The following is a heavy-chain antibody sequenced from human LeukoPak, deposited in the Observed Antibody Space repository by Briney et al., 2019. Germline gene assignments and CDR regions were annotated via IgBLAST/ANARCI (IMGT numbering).Heavy chain of an antibody. CDR3: ANRPLDY. CDR1: GFRFTTFA. V-gene: IGHV3-23*01. CDR2: ISATGGST. Sequence: PGGSLRLSWAASGFRFTTFAISWVRQAPGKGLEWVSAISATGGSTYYADSVKGRFTISRDNSKNTLYLQINTLRAEDTAVYYCANRPLDYWGQGTLVTVSS. J-gene: IGHJ4*02.